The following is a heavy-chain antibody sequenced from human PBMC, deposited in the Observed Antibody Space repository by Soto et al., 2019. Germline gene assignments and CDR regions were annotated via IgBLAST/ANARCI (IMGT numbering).Heavy chain of an antibody. V-gene: IGHV3-7*01. CDR1: GFTFSSYW. D-gene: IGHD6-13*01. J-gene: IGHJ6*03. CDR2: IKQDGSEK. Sequence: GGSLRLSCAASGFTFSSYWMSWVRQAPGKGLEWVANIKQDGSEKYYVDSVKGRFTISRDNAKNSLYLQMNSLRAEDTAVYYCARVGGLAAPYYYYMDVWGKGTTVTVSS. CDR3: ARVGGLAAPYYYYMDV.